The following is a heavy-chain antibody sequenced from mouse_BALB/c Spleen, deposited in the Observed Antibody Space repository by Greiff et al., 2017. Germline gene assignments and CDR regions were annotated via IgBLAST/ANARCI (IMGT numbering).Heavy chain of an antibody. CDR3: ARDLLYGSSFHYYAMDY. CDR1: GFSLTSYG. D-gene: IGHD1-1*01. Sequence: VQLVESGPGLVAPSQSLSITCTVSGFSLTSYGVHWVRQPPGKGLEWLGVIWAGGSTNYNSALMSRLSISKDNSKSQVFLKMNSLQTDDTAMYYCARDLLYGSSFHYYAMDYWGQGTSVTVSS. V-gene: IGHV2-9*02. J-gene: IGHJ4*01. CDR2: IWAGGST.